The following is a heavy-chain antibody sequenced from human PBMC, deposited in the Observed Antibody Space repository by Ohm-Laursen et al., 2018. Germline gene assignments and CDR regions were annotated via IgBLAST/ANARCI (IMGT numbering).Heavy chain of an antibody. D-gene: IGHD6-13*01. CDR1: GFTFSNAW. Sequence: SLRLSCTASGFTFSNAWMSWVRQAPGKGLEWVGRIKSKTDGGTTDYAAPVKGRFTISRDDSKNTLYLQMNSLKTEDTAVYYCTANFSSSWYTLSYYDMDVWGQGTTVTVSS. CDR2: IKSKTDGGTT. CDR3: TANFSSSWYTLSYYDMDV. J-gene: IGHJ6*02. V-gene: IGHV3-15*01.